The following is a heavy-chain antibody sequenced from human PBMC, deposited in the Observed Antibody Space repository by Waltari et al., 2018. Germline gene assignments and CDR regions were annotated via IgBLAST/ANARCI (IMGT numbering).Heavy chain of an antibody. D-gene: IGHD2-15*01. CDR1: GFTFSSYA. CDR3: ARDDGGS. Sequence: QVQLVESGGGVVQPGRYLRLYCAASGFTFSSYAMHWVRQAPGKVLEWVSVISYDGSNKSYADSLKGRFTISRDNSKNTLYLQMNSLRAEDTALYYCARDDGGSWVQGTLVTVSS. J-gene: IGHJ5*02. CDR2: ISYDGSNK. V-gene: IGHV3-30*01.